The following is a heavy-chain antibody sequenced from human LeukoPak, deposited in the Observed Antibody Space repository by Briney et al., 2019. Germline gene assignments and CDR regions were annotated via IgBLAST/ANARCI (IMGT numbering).Heavy chain of an antibody. J-gene: IGHJ4*02. V-gene: IGHV1-2*02. CDR2: IDPNSGGT. CDR3: ARGIRITGIVVVTPDY. Sequence: AAVKVSCQASGYTFTGYYMHWLRLAPAHAIEWIGLIDPNSGGTNYAQKFQGRVTMPRDTSISTAYMELSRLRSDDTAVYYCARGIRITGIVVVTPDYWGQGTLVSVSS. D-gene: IGHD3-22*01. CDR1: GYTFTGYY.